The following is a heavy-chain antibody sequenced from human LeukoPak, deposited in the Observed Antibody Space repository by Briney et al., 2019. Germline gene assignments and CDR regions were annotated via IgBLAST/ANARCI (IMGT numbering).Heavy chain of an antibody. CDR1: GGTFSSYA. V-gene: IGHV1-69*05. CDR3: GRDLGGFGSSGYYGDY. D-gene: IGHD3-22*01. J-gene: IGHJ4*02. CDR2: IIPIFGTA. Sequence: ASVKVSCKASGGTFSSYAISWVRQAPGQGLEWMGGIIPIFGTANYAQKFQGRVTITTDESTSTAYMELSSLRSEDTAVYYCGRDLGGFGSSGYYGDYWGQGTLVTVSS.